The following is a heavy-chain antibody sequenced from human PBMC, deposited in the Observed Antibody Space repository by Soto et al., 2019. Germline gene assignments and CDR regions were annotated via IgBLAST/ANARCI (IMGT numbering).Heavy chain of an antibody. J-gene: IGHJ4*02. CDR2: INSDGSST. Sequence: GGSLRLSCAASGFTFSSYWMHWVRQAPGKGLVWVSRINSDGSSTSYADSVKGRFTISRDNAKNTLYLQMNSLRAEDTAVYYCASLSWVWGSYRYTRTLTLFDYWGQGTLVTVSS. CDR3: ASLSWVWGSYRYTRTLTLFDY. V-gene: IGHV3-74*01. D-gene: IGHD3-16*02. CDR1: GFTFSSYW.